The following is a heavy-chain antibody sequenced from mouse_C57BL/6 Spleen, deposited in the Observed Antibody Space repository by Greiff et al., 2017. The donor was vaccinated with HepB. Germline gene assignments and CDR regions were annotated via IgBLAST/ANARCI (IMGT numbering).Heavy chain of an antibody. V-gene: IGHV1-82*01. Sequence: QVQLKESGPELVKPGASVKISCKASGYAFSSSWMNWVKQRPGKGLEWIGRIYPGDGDTNYNGKFKGKATLTADKSSSTAYMQLSSLTSEDSAVYFCARFGDYDEGFDYWGQGTTLTVSS. J-gene: IGHJ2*01. D-gene: IGHD2-4*01. CDR2: IYPGDGDT. CDR1: GYAFSSSW. CDR3: ARFGDYDEGFDY.